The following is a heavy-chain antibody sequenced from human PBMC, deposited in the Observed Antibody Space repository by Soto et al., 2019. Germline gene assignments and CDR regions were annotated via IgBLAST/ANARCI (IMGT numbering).Heavy chain of an antibody. Sequence: EVQLVETGGGLIQPGGSLRLSCAASGFTVSSNYMSWVRQAPGKGLEGVSVIYSGGSTYYADSVRGRFTISRDNYKNTLYLQMKSLRAEDTAVYYCARDPPATRHGMDVWAQGTTVTVSS. CDR2: IYSGGST. CDR1: GFTVSSNY. J-gene: IGHJ6*02. CDR3: ARDPPATRHGMDV. V-gene: IGHV3-53*02.